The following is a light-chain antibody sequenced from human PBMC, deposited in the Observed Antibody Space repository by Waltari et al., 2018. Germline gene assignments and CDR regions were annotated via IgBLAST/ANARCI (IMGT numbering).Light chain of an antibody. CDR1: RDIANN. J-gene: IGKJ4*01. CDR2: RAS. CDR3: QQGYDFPCT. Sequence: IQMTQSPSSLSASIGDTVTITCRASRDIANNLNLYQQQSGKAPKLLIYRASSLQSGVPSRFSGSGSGTDFSLTISSLQPEDFATYYCQQGYDFPCTFGRGTKVEIK. V-gene: IGKV1-6*02.